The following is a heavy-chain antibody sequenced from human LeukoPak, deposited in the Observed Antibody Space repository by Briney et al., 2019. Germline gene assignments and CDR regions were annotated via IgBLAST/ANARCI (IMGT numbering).Heavy chain of an antibody. CDR2: ISSSSSYI. CDR3: ARDRKRNYYDSSVLDAFDI. V-gene: IGHV3-21*01. CDR1: GFTFSSYS. Sequence: GSLRLSCAASGFTFSSYSMNWVRQAPGKGLEWVSSISSSSSYIYYADSVKGRFTISRDNAKNSLYLQMNSLRAEDTAVYYCARDRKRNYYDSSVLDAFDIWGQGTMVTVSS. J-gene: IGHJ3*02. D-gene: IGHD3-22*01.